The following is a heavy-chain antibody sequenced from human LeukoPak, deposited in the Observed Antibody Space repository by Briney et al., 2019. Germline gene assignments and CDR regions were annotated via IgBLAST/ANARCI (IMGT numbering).Heavy chain of an antibody. CDR3: ARDLYSYDSSGSGY. Sequence: GASVKVSCKASGYTFTSYGISWVRQAPGQGLEWMGWISAYNGNTNYAQKLQGRVTMTTDTSTSTAYMELRSLRSDDTAVYYCARDLYSYDSSGSGYWGQGTLVTVSS. J-gene: IGHJ4*02. D-gene: IGHD3-22*01. V-gene: IGHV1-18*01. CDR1: GYTFTSYG. CDR2: ISAYNGNT.